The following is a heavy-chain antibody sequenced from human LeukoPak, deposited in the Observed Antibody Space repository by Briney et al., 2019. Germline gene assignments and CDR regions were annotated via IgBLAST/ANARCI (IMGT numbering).Heavy chain of an antibody. V-gene: IGHV3-30*04. Sequence: GRSLRLSCAASGFAFSSYAMHWVRPAPGKGLEWVAVISYDGSNQYFADSVKGRFTISRDNAKNTLYLQMNSLSAEDTAVYYCARERSPTSGFMDYWGEGTPVTVSS. D-gene: IGHD3-3*01. CDR1: GFAFSSYA. CDR3: ARERSPTSGFMDY. J-gene: IGHJ4*02. CDR2: ISYDGSNQ.